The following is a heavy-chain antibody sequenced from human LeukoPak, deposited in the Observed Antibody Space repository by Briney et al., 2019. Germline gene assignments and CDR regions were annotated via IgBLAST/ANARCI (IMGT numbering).Heavy chain of an antibody. Sequence: PGGSLRLSCAASGFTFSSYSMNWVRQAPGKGLKWVSSISSSSSYIYYADSVKGRFTISRDNAKNSLYLQMNSLRAEDTAVYYCARLTRRSGNYFDYWGQGTLVTVSS. CDR2: ISSSSSYI. J-gene: IGHJ4*02. CDR1: GFTFSSYS. V-gene: IGHV3-21*04. CDR3: ARLTRRSGNYFDY. D-gene: IGHD1-1*01.